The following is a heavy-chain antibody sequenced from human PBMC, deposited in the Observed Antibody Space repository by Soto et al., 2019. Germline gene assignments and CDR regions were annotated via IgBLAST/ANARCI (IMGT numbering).Heavy chain of an antibody. V-gene: IGHV3-33*01. CDR1: GGIFHGYG. CDR3: ARDGIGGTVFRGYLDY. Sequence: GESLRLSCAVPGGIFHGYGMHWVRQAPGKGLERLAIIRFDGSNEEYADSVKGRFTISRDNSKNTLYLQMNTLGAEDTAVYYCARDGIGGTVFRGYLDYWGRGTVVTVSS. CDR2: IRFDGSNE. D-gene: IGHD1-7*01. J-gene: IGHJ4*02.